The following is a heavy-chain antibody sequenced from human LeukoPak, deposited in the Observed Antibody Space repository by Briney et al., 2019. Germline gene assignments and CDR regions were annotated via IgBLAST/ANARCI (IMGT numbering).Heavy chain of an antibody. CDR3: ARAGGGDYGYFDY. J-gene: IGHJ4*02. CDR1: GFTFSSYG. Sequence: GRSLRLSCAASGFTFSSYGMHWVRQAPGKGLEWVAVIWYDGSNKYYADSVKGQFTISRDNSKNTLYLQMNSLRAEDTAVYYCARAGGGDYGYFDYWGQGTLVTVSS. CDR2: IWYDGSNK. V-gene: IGHV3-33*01. D-gene: IGHD4-17*01.